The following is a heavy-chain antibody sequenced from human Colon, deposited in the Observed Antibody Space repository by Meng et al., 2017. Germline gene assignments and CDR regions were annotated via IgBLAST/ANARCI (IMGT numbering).Heavy chain of an antibody. CDR2: ISTGGST. J-gene: IGHJ5*02. D-gene: IGHD3-22*01. CDR3: ARDHYYDSRGYSDWFDP. V-gene: IGHV4-61*02. Sequence: QVPLQESGPGLVNPSATLSLTCTVSGDSIGSSLYYWSWVRQTAGKGLGWIGRISTGGSTGYNPSLKSRVTLSVDRSKTQFFLRLSSVTAADTAVYYCARDHYYDSRGYSDWFDPWGQGTLVTVSS. CDR1: GDSIGSSLYY.